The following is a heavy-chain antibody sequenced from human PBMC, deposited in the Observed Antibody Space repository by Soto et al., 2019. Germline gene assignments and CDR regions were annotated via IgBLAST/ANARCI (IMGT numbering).Heavy chain of an antibody. V-gene: IGHV4-34*01. CDR2: INHSGST. Sequence: QVQLQQWGAGLLKPSETLSLTCAVYGGSFSGYYWSWIRQPAGKGLEWIGEINHSGSTNYNPSLKSRVTISVDTSKNQFSLNLSSVTAADTAVYYCAGGRGRQQLVMSYYYGMDVWGQGTTVTVSS. D-gene: IGHD6-13*01. CDR1: GGSFSGYY. CDR3: AGGRGRQQLVMSYYYGMDV. J-gene: IGHJ6*02.